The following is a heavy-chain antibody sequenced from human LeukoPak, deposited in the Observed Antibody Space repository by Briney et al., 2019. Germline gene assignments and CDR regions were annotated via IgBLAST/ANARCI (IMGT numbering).Heavy chain of an antibody. D-gene: IGHD3-10*01. CDR2: ILPMLGIT. V-gene: IGHV1-69*04. CDR1: GGTFSDHV. Sequence: GASVKVSCKASGGTFSDHVISWVRQAPGQGLEGMGRILPMLGITNSAQKFQGRVTITAHKSTSTAYMELSSLRSEDTAVYYCARGGASGGHAFDIWGQGTMVTVSP. CDR3: ARGGASGGHAFDI. J-gene: IGHJ3*02.